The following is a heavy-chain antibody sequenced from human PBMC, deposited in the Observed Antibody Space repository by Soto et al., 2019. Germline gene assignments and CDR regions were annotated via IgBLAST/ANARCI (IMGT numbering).Heavy chain of an antibody. CDR1: GFTVSSNY. Sequence: EVQLVESGGGLVQPGGSLRLSCAASGFTVSSNYMSWVRQAPGKGLEWVSVIYSGGSTYYADSVKGRFTISRDNAKNTLYLQMNSLRAEDTAVYYCARDRVNWNDVSRKFGAFDIWGQGTMVTVSS. V-gene: IGHV3-66*01. J-gene: IGHJ3*02. D-gene: IGHD1-20*01. CDR3: ARDRVNWNDVSRKFGAFDI. CDR2: IYSGGST.